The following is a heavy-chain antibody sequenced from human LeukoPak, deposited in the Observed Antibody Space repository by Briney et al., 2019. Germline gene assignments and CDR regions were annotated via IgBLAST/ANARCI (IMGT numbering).Heavy chain of an antibody. D-gene: IGHD4-11*01. V-gene: IGHV3-43*01. J-gene: IGHJ6*02. CDR1: GFTFDDYT. CDR3: AKDIGLTVTTSPMDV. Sequence: TGGSLRLSCAASGFTFDDYTMHWVRQAPGKGLEWVSLISWDGGSTYYADSVKGRFTISRDNSKNSLYLQMNSLGTEDTALYYCAKDIGLTVTTSPMDVWGQGTTVTVSS. CDR2: ISWDGGST.